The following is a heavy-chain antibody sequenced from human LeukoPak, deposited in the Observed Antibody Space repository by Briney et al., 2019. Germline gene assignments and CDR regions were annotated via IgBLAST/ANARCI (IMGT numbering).Heavy chain of an antibody. CDR2: ISSSGSTI. J-gene: IGHJ3*02. Sequence: GGSLRLSCAASGFTFSDYYMTWIRQAPGKGLEWVSYISSSGSTIHYAGSVEGRFTISRDNAKKPLYLQMNSLRAEDTAVYYCARGSDRLLYDAFDMWGQGTMVTVSS. V-gene: IGHV3-11*01. CDR1: GFTFSDYY. CDR3: ARGSDRLLYDAFDM. D-gene: IGHD3-9*01.